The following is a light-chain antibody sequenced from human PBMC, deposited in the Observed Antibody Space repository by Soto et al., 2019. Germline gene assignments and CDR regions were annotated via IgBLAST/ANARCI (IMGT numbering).Light chain of an antibody. CDR1: QGISSY. J-gene: IGKJ4*01. CDR3: QPNYMTPPLT. Sequence: DIQMTQSPSSLSASVGDRVTITCGASQGISSYLAWYPQTPGEAHKLMRYAASTLQSGVPSRFSGSGSGTDFTLAISSLQPEAFATYDCQPNYMTPPLTFGGGTKVDIK. CDR2: AAS. V-gene: IGKV1-39*01.